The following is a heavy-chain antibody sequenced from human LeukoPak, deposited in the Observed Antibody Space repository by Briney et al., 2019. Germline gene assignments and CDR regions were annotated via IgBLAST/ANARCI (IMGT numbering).Heavy chain of an antibody. V-gene: IGHV3-74*01. CDR3: ARDLTGAVFDF. CDR1: GFTFSRYW. J-gene: IGHJ4*02. D-gene: IGHD1-26*01. CDR2: ITSDGSTT. Sequence: GGSLRLSCAASGFTFSRYWMHWVRQVPGKGLVCVSRITSDGSTTSYADSVRSRFTISRDNAKNTVYLQMNSLRAEDTAVYYCARDLTGAVFDFWGQGTLVTVSS.